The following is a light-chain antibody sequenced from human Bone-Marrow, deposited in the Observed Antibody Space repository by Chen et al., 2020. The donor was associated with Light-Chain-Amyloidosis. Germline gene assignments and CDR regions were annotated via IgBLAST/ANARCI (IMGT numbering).Light chain of an antibody. J-gene: IGLJ3*02. CDR3: QSYQGSSQGV. CDR1: SGSIATNY. V-gene: IGLV6-57*01. CDR2: EDD. Sequence: NFMLTQPHSVSESPGKTVIISCPRSSGSIATNYVQWYQQRPGGSPTTVIYEDDQRPPGVPDRFSGSSDRSSNSASLTISVLKTEDEADYYCQSYQGSSQGVFGGGTKLTVL.